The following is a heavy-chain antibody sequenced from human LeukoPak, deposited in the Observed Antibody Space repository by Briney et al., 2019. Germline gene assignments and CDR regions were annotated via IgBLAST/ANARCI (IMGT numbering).Heavy chain of an antibody. CDR1: GFTFSSYE. Sequence: GGSLRLSCAASGFTFSSYEMNWVRQAPGKGLEWVSYISSSGSTIYYADSVKGRFTISRDNAKNSLYLQMNSLRAEDTAVYYCARVFKDGYNWDRGYFDYWGQGTLVTVSS. D-gene: IGHD5-24*01. V-gene: IGHV3-48*03. J-gene: IGHJ4*02. CDR3: ARVFKDGYNWDRGYFDY. CDR2: ISSSGSTI.